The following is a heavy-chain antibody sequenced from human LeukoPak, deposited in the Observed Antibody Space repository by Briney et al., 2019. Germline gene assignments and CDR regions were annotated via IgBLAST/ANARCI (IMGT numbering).Heavy chain of an antibody. CDR1: GFTFSSYA. D-gene: IGHD3-22*01. CDR3: AREAYYDSSGFDY. CDR2: ISYDGSNK. V-gene: IGHV3-30*01. J-gene: IGHJ4*02. Sequence: GRSLRLSCAASGFTFSSYAMHWVRQAPGKGLEWVAVISYDGSNKYYADSVKGRFTISRDNSKNTLYLQMNSLRAEDTAVYYCAREAYYDSSGFDYWGQGTLVTVSS.